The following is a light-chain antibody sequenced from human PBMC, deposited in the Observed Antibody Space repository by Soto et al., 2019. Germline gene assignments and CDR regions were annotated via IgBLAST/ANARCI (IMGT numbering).Light chain of an antibody. CDR2: KAS. J-gene: IGKJ1*01. Sequence: DIQMTQSPSTLSASVGDRVTITCRASQSISSWLAWYQQKPGKAPKLLIHKASSLESGVPSRFSGSGSGTEFTLTISSLQPDDFATYYCLQDYNYPRTFGQGTKVDIK. CDR1: QSISSW. V-gene: IGKV1-5*03. CDR3: LQDYNYPRT.